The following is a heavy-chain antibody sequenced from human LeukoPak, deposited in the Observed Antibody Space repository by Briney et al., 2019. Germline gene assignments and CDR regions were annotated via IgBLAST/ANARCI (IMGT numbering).Heavy chain of an antibody. CDR2: INHSGST. J-gene: IGHJ6*02. CDR3: ASSTTYYYYGMDV. D-gene: IGHD1-1*01. V-gene: IGHV4-34*01. Sequence: PSETLSLTCAVYGGSFSGYYWSLIRQPPGKGLEWIGEINHSGSTNYNPSLKSRVTISVDTSKNQFSLKLSSVTAADTAVYYCASSTTYYYYGMDVWGQGTTVTVSS. CDR1: GGSFSGYY.